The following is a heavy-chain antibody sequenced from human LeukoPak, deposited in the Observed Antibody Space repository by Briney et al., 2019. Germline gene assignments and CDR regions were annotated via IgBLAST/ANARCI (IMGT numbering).Heavy chain of an antibody. CDR1: GFTFSNYG. V-gene: IGHV3-30*18. CDR3: AKELTTVTHFDS. D-gene: IGHD4-17*01. CDR2: ISYDGSDE. J-gene: IGHJ4*02. Sequence: GRSLRLSCAASGFTFSNYGMHWVRQVPGKGLEWVAVISYDGSDEEYADFVKGRFTIFRDNSKDMLYLQMNSLRAEDTAVYYCAKELTTVTHFDSWGQGTLATVSS.